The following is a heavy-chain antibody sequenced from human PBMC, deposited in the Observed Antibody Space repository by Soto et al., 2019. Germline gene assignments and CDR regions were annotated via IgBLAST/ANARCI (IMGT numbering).Heavy chain of an antibody. J-gene: IGHJ4*02. CDR2: ISGSGGST. CDR3: AKYYYDSSGSRFDY. D-gene: IGHD3-22*01. CDR1: GFTFSSYA. Sequence: GGYLRLSCAASGFTFSSYAMSWVRQAPGKGLEWVSAISGSGGSTYYADSVKGRFTISRDNSKNTLYLQMNSLRAEDTAVYYCAKYYYDSSGSRFDYWGQGTLGTVSS. V-gene: IGHV3-23*01.